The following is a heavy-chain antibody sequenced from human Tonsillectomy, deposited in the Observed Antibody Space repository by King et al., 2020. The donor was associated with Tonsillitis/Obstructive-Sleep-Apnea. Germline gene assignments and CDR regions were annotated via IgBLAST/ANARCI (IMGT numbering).Heavy chain of an antibody. CDR2: IYCDCDN. D-gene: IGHD3-3*01. V-gene: IGHV2-5*02. J-gene: IGHJ4*02. CDR3: AHSYGVVIGPLDY. Sequence: TLKESCPTLVNPTQTLTLTCTFSVVSLSTSCVGVWWIRQPPGKALGWRALIYCDCDNGYRPSLKSRLTITKDTSKNQVVLTMTNMDPVDTATYYCAHSYGVVIGPLDYWGQGTLVTVSS. CDR1: VVSLSTSCVG.